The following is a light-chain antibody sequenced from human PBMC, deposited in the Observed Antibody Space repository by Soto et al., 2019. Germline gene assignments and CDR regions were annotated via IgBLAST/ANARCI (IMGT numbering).Light chain of an antibody. CDR2: EVS. CDR1: SSDVGGYDR. J-gene: IGLJ1*01. Sequence: YVLTQPASVSGSPGQSITISCTGTSSDVGGYDRVSWYQQRPDNAPKLIIYEVSNRPSGISNRFSGSKSGDTASLTISGLQAEDEADYYCCSYRSGSVYVFGSGTKVTVL. CDR3: CSYRSGSVYV. V-gene: IGLV2-14*01.